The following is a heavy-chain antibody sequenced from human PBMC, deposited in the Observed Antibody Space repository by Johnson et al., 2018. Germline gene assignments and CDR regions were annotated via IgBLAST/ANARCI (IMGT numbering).Heavy chain of an antibody. CDR1: GFTFSDHW. V-gene: IGHV3-74*01. Sequence: VQLQESGGGLVQPGGSLRLSCAASGFTFSDHWVFWVRQSPGKGLVWVSRIKGDGSTTTYVDSVRGRFTISRDNAKNTVYLQMNRLTVEDTAMYYGTRDWRNGASDVWGQGTMVTVSS. CDR2: IKGDGSTT. D-gene: IGHD1-1*01. CDR3: TRDWRNGASDV. J-gene: IGHJ3*01.